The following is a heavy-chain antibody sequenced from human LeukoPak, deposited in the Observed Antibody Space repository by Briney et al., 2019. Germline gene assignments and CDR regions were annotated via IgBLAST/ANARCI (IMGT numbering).Heavy chain of an antibody. J-gene: IGHJ3*02. Sequence: TGGSLRLSRAASGFSFSNYWMTWLRQAPGKGLEWVANIRGDESRKYYLDSVTGRFTISRDNAKNSLYLQMNSLRAEDTAVYYCARDANYHVSSDYYDAFDIWGQGTMVTVSS. D-gene: IGHD3-22*01. CDR3: ARDANYHVSSDYYDAFDI. CDR2: IRGDESRK. CDR1: GFSFSNYW. V-gene: IGHV3-7*01.